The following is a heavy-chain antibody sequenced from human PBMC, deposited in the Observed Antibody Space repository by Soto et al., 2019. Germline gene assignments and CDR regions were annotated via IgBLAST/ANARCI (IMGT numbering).Heavy chain of an antibody. CDR3: ARDFVSFHSYGSPVGY. Sequence: GGSLRLSCAASGFTFSSYSMNWVRQAPGKGLEWVSSISSSSSYIYYADSVKGRFTISRDNAKNSLYLQMNSLRAEDTAVYYCARDFVSFHSYGSPVGYWGQGTLVTVSS. V-gene: IGHV3-21*01. CDR1: GFTFSSYS. CDR2: ISSSSSYI. D-gene: IGHD5-18*01. J-gene: IGHJ4*02.